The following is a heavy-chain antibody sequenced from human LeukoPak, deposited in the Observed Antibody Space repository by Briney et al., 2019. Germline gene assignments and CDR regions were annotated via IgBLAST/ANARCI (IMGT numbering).Heavy chain of an antibody. CDR3: ARVLIAAAGIDP. Sequence: SETLSLTCTVSGGSISSYYWSWIRQPPGKGLEWIGYIYYSGSTNYNPSLKSRVTISVDTSKNQFSLKLSSVTAADTAVYYCARVLIAAAGIDPWGQGTLVTVSS. J-gene: IGHJ5*02. V-gene: IGHV4-59*12. CDR1: GGSISSYY. CDR2: IYYSGST. D-gene: IGHD6-13*01.